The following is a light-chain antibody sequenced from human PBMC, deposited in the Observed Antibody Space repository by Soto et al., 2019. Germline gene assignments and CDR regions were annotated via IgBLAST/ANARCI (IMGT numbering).Light chain of an antibody. V-gene: IGLV1-40*01. J-gene: IGLJ2*01. CDR3: CSRL. CDR1: SSNIGAGYD. Sequence: QPVLTQPPSVSAAPGQRVTISCTGSSSNIGAGYDVHWYQHLPGTAPKLLIYDDRNRPSGVPDRFSGSRSGTSASLAITGLQTEDEADYYCCSRLFGGGTKLTVL. CDR2: DDR.